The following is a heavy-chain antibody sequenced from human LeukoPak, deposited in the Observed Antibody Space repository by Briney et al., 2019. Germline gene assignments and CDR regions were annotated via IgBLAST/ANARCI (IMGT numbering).Heavy chain of an antibody. CDR1: GFTFSSYA. Sequence: GGSLRLSCAASGFTFSSYAMSWVRQAPGKGLEWVSAISGSGGSTYYADSVKGRFTISRDNSKNTLYLQMNSLRAEDTAVYYCAKDSGSDYYYYMDVRAKGPRSPSP. V-gene: IGHV3-23*01. CDR2: ISGSGGST. D-gene: IGHD3-10*01. CDR3: AKDSGSDYYYYMDV. J-gene: IGHJ6*03.